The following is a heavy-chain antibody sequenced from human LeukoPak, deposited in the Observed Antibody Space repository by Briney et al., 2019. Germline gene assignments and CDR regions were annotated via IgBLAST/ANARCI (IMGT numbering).Heavy chain of an antibody. CDR2: IIPIFGTA. D-gene: IGHD5-18*01. CDR3: AVGTAMVTKGYYYYNYMDV. J-gene: IGHJ6*03. Sequence: SVKVSCKASGGTFSSYAISWVRQAPGQGLEWMGGIIPIFGTANYAQKFQGRVTITTDESTSTAYMELSSLRSEDTAVYYCAVGTAMVTKGYYYYNYMDVWGKGTTVTVSS. CDR1: GGTFSSYA. V-gene: IGHV1-69*05.